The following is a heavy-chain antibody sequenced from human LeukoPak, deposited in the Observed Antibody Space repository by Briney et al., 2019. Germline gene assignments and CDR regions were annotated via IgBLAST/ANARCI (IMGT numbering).Heavy chain of an antibody. Sequence: GGSLRLSCAASGFIFSSYAMSWVRQAPGKGLEWVSYISSSGSTIYYADSVKGRFTISRDNAKNSLYLQMNSLRAEDTAVYYCAMGGYQLPGGYYYYYYMDVWGKGTTVTVSS. D-gene: IGHD2-2*01. CDR1: GFIFSSYA. V-gene: IGHV3-48*04. CDR3: AMGGYQLPGGYYYYYYMDV. CDR2: ISSSGSTI. J-gene: IGHJ6*03.